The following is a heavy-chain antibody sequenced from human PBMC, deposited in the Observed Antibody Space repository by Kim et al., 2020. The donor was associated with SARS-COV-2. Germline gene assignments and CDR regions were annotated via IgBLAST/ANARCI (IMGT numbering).Heavy chain of an antibody. V-gene: IGHV3-23*01. J-gene: IGHJ4*02. CDR3: SKTPGSGSYYITPSFDY. D-gene: IGHD3-10*01. CDR2: ISGSGGST. Sequence: GASLRLSCAASGFTFSSYAMSWVRQAPGKGLEWVSAISGSGGSTYYADSVKCRFTISRDNSKNTLYLQMNSLRAEDTAVYYCSKTPGSGSYYITPSFDYWGQGTLVTVSS. CDR1: GFTFSSYA.